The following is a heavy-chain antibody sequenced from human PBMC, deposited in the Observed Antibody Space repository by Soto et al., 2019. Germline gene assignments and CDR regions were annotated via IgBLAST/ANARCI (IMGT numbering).Heavy chain of an antibody. CDR1: GGSISSGGYY. V-gene: IGHV4-31*01. Sequence: QVQLQESGPGLVKPSQTLSLTCTVSGGSISSGGYYWSWIRQHPGKGLEWIGYIYYSGSTYYNPSLKNQVTISEDTYKNQFSLKLSSVTAADTAAYYCAREQYYDWSYIDYSGQGTLVTVSS. D-gene: IGHD3-9*01. J-gene: IGHJ4*02. CDR2: IYYSGST. CDR3: AREQYYDWSYIDY.